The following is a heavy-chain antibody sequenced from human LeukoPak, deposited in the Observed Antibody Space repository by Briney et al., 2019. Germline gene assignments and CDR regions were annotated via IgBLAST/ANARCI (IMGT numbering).Heavy chain of an antibody. V-gene: IGHV1-2*04. D-gene: IGHD2-2*01. CDR3: ARANFLYCSSTSCLFDY. J-gene: IGHJ4*02. CDR1: GYTFTDYY. Sequence: SVKVSCKASGYTFTDYYMHWVRLAPGQGLEWMGWINPNSGGANYVQKFQGWVTMTRDTSINTAYMELSRLTSDDTAVYYCARANFLYCSSTSCLFDYWGQGTLVTVSS. CDR2: INPNSGGA.